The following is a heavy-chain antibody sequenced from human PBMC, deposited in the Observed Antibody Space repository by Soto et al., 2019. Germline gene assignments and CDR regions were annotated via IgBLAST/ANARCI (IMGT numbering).Heavy chain of an antibody. CDR1: GYTFGNHW. Sequence: GGSLRLSCAVAGYTFGNHWMHWVRQAPGKGLEWVSRMNSDGSIINYADSVKGRFTVSRDNAKNTLYLQMNSLRVEDTAVYYCATAEVDYWGPGTLITVSS. CDR2: MNSDGSII. V-gene: IGHV3-74*01. J-gene: IGHJ4*02. CDR3: ATAEVDY.